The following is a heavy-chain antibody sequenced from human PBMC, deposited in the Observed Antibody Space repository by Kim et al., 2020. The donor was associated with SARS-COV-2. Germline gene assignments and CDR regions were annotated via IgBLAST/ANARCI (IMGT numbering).Heavy chain of an antibody. CDR1: GFTFGDYA. D-gene: IGHD3-10*01. J-gene: IGHJ4*02. CDR3: TREGTYYYGSGSYYKDYFDY. Sequence: GGSLRLSCTASGFTFGDYAMSWFRQAPGKGLEWVGFIRSKAYGGTTEYAASVKGRFTISRDDSKSIAYLQMNSLKTEDTAVYYCTREGTYYYGSGSYYKDYFDYWGQGTLVTVSS. CDR2: IRSKAYGGTT. V-gene: IGHV3-49*03.